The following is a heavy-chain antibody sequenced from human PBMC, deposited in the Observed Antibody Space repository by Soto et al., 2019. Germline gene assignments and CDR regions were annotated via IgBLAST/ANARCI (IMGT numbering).Heavy chain of an antibody. D-gene: IGHD2-2*02. CDR3: ARVLDIVVVPAAIGPSYYMDV. CDR1: GYTFTSYG. V-gene: IGHV1-18*01. Sequence: QVQLVQSGAEVKKPGASVKVSCKASGYTFTSYGISWVRQAPGQGLEWMGWISAYNGNTNYAQKLQGRVTMTTDTSTSTAYMELRSLRSDDTAVYYCARVLDIVVVPAAIGPSYYMDVWGKGTTVTVSS. J-gene: IGHJ6*03. CDR2: ISAYNGNT.